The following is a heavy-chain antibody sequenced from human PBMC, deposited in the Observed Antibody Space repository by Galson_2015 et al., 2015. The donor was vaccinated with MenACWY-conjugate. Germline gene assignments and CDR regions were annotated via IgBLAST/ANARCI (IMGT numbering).Heavy chain of an antibody. CDR3: ARGLIGYSSGPLDF. Sequence: RLSCSASGFTFSSYTMHWVRQTPGKGLEWVALMSYDGSNQYYADSLKGRLTISRDNSKSTLYLQMDSLRAEDTAVYYCARGLIGYSSGPLDFWGQGALVTVSS. CDR2: MSYDGSNQ. J-gene: IGHJ4*02. D-gene: IGHD6-19*01. V-gene: IGHV3-30*01. CDR1: GFTFSSYT.